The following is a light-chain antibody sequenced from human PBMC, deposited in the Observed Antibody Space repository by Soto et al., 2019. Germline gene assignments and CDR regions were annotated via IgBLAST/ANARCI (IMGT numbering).Light chain of an antibody. Sequence: QSALTQPASVAGSPGQSITISCTGTNSDIGYYNYVSWYQHHPGKAPKLMIYDVSNRPSGVSNRFSGSKPGNTASLTISGLQAEDEADYFCSSFTASATGVFGGGTKLTVL. CDR3: SSFTASATGV. CDR1: NSDIGYYNY. J-gene: IGLJ3*02. CDR2: DVS. V-gene: IGLV2-14*03.